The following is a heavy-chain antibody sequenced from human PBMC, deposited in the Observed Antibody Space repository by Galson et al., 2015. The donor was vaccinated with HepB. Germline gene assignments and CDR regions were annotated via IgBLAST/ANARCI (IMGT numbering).Heavy chain of an antibody. CDR1: GYTFTSYA. D-gene: IGHD1-1*01. V-gene: IGHV7-4-1*02. J-gene: IGHJ3*02. CDR2: INTNTGNP. CDR3: AKAAEYNWNDGTPRDAFDI. Sequence: SVKVSCKASGYTFTSYAMNWVRQAPGQGLEWMGWINTNTGNPTYAQGFTGRSVFSLDTSVSTAYLQISSLKAEDTAVYYCAKAAEYNWNDGTPRDAFDIWGQGTMVTVSS.